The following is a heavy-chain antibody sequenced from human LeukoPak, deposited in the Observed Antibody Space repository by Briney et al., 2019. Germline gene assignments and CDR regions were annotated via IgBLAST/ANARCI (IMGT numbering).Heavy chain of an antibody. V-gene: IGHV1-24*01. CDR1: GYTLTELS. D-gene: IGHD3-3*01. CDR3: AGTYDFWSGYSS. CDR2: FDPEDGET. J-gene: IGHJ4*02. Sequence: ASVKVSCKVSGYTLTELSMHWVRQAPGKGLEWMGGFDPEDGETIYAQKFQGRVTMTEDTSTDTAYMELSSLRSEDTAVYYCAGTYDFWSGYSSWGQGTLVTVSS.